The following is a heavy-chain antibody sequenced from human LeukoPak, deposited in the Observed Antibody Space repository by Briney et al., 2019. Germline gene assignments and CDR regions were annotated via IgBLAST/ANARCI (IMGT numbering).Heavy chain of an antibody. V-gene: IGHV1-58*01. CDR2: IVVGSGNT. CDR1: GFTFTNSA. D-gene: IGHD2-21*02. CDR3: AADRPSAYCGDDCLDY. Sequence: GASVKVSCKASGFTFTNSAVQWVRQARGQRLEWIGWIVVGSGNTNYAQKFQERVTITRDMSTSTAYMELSSLRSEDTAVYYCAADRPSAYCGDDCLDYWGQGTLVTVSS. J-gene: IGHJ4*02.